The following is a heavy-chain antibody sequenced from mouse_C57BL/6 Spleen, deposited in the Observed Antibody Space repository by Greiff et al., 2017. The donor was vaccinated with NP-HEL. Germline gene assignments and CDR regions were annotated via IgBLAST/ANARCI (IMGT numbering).Heavy chain of an antibody. CDR2: INYDGSST. V-gene: IGHV5-16*01. CDR3: ARDAPTVVAHWYFDV. D-gene: IGHD1-1*01. CDR1: GFTFSDYY. Sequence: EVMLVESEGGLVQPGSSMKLSCTASGFTFSDYYMAWVRQVPEKGLEWVANINYDGSSTYYLDSLKSRFIISRDNAKNILYLQMSSLKSEDTATYYCARDAPTVVAHWYFDVWGTGTTVTVSS. J-gene: IGHJ1*03.